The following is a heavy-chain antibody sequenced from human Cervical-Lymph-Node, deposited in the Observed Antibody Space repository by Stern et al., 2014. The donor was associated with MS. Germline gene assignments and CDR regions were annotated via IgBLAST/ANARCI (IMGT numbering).Heavy chain of an antibody. D-gene: IGHD6-19*01. CDR3: ARSVAVAGHYYFYGMDV. J-gene: IGHJ6*02. CDR2: IFPGDSET. CDR1: GYTFTYHW. Sequence: VHLVESGLEVKKPGESLKISCEGSGYTFTYHWIAWVRQMPGKGLEWMGIIFPGDSETRYCPSFQGQVTMSVDRSLSTAYLQWNSLQASDSDMYFCARSVAVAGHYYFYGMDVWGQGTAVTVSS. V-gene: IGHV5-51*03.